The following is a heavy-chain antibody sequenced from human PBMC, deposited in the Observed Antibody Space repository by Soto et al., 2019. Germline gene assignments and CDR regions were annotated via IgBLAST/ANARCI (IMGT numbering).Heavy chain of an antibody. Sequence: GGSLRLSCAASGFTFSSYAMSWVRQAPGKGLEWVSAISGSGGSTYYADSAKGRFTISRDNSKNTLYLQMNSLRAEDTAVYYCARYYYDSSGYYYTFDPWGQGTLVTVSS. CDR1: GFTFSSYA. J-gene: IGHJ5*02. CDR2: ISGSGGST. D-gene: IGHD3-22*01. V-gene: IGHV3-23*01. CDR3: ARYYYDSSGYYYTFDP.